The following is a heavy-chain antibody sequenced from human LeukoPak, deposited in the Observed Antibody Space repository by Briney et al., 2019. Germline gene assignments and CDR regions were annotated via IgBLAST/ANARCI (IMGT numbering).Heavy chain of an antibody. Sequence: SETLSLTCAVYRGSFSAYYWSWVRQPPGKELEWIGEVSHSGSTTYNPSLQSRVIMSLDTSKNQLSLRLNSVTAADTAVYYCATKDTTSYHYGAFDIWGQGTSITVSP. CDR2: VSHSGST. J-gene: IGHJ3*02. CDR1: RGSFSAYY. D-gene: IGHD3-22*01. CDR3: ATKDTTSYHYGAFDI. V-gene: IGHV4-34*01.